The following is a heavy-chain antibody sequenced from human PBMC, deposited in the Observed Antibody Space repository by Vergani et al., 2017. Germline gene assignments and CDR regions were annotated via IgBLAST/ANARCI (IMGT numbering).Heavy chain of an antibody. CDR3: ARDPAPRSYYYYMDV. Sequence: QVQLVESGGGVVQPGRSLRLSCAASGFTFSSYAMHWVRQAPGKGLEWVAVISYDGSNKYYADSVKGRFTISRDNSKNTLYLQMNSLRAEDTAVYYCARDPAPRSYYYYMDVGGKGTTVTVSS. CDR2: ISYDGSNK. CDR1: GFTFSSYA. V-gene: IGHV3-30-3*01. J-gene: IGHJ6*03.